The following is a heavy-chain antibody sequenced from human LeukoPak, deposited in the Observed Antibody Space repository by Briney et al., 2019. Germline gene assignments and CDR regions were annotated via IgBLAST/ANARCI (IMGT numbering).Heavy chain of an antibody. CDR1: GYSISTGYY. Sequence: SETLSLTCTVSGYSISTGYYWDWIRQPPGKGLEWIGTFYHGGSTYYNPSLKSRVTISVDTSKNQFSLKLSSVTAADTAVYYCARGSIVGATRRRQKSFDYWGQGTLVTVSS. D-gene: IGHD1-26*01. V-gene: IGHV4-38-2*02. CDR2: FYHGGST. CDR3: ARGSIVGATRRRQKSFDY. J-gene: IGHJ4*02.